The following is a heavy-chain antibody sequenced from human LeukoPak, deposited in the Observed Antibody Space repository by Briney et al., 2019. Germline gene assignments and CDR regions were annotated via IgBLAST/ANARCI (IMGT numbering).Heavy chain of an antibody. CDR2: TSSSDAGT. CDR1: GFTLSTYA. D-gene: IGHD1-26*01. CDR3: AKSQRGYYPRRTYYYYMDV. Sequence: GGSLRLSCAASGFTLSTYAMSWVRQTPGKGLEWVAATSSSDAGTYHADSVRGRFTISRDNSKNTLYLQMNSLRAEDAAVYYCAKSQRGYYPRRTYYYYMDVWGKGTTVTVSS. V-gene: IGHV3-23*01. J-gene: IGHJ6*03.